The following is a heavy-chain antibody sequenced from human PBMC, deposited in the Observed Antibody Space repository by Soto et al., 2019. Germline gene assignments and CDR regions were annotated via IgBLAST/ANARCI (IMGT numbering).Heavy chain of an antibody. Sequence: SETLSLTCTVSGGSISSYYWSWIRQPPGKGLEWIGYIYYSGSTNYNPSLKSRVTISVDTSKNQFSLKLSSVTAADTADYYCARDTVRAATRGFDYSGQGTLLTVSS. J-gene: IGHJ4*02. CDR2: IYYSGST. CDR1: GGSISSYY. D-gene: IGHD3-10*01. CDR3: ARDTVRAATRGFDY. V-gene: IGHV4-59*01.